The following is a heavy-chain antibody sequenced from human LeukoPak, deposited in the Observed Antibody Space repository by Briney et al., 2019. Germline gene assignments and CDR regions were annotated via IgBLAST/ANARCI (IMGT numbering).Heavy chain of an antibody. V-gene: IGHV1-46*01. Sequence: ASVKVSCKASGYTFTSYYMHWVRQAPGQGLEWMGIINPSGGSTSYAQKFQGRVTITRDTSTSTVYMELSSLRSEDTAVYYCARDVPLTASFDYWGQGTLVTVSS. CDR1: GYTFTSYY. CDR2: INPSGGST. CDR3: ARDVPLTASFDY. D-gene: IGHD2-21*01. J-gene: IGHJ4*02.